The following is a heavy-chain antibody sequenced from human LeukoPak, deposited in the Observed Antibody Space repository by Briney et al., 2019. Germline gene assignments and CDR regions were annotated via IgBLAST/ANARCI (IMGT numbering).Heavy chain of an antibody. D-gene: IGHD2-21*01. CDR1: GFTFSSYA. Sequence: PGGSLRLSCAASGFTFSSYAMHWVRQAPGKGLEWVAVISYDGSNKYYADSVKGRFTISRDNSKNTLYLQMNSLRAEDTAVYYCARARMVVPYDYWGQGTLVTVSS. J-gene: IGHJ4*02. V-gene: IGHV3-30-3*01. CDR2: ISYDGSNK. CDR3: ARARMVVPYDY.